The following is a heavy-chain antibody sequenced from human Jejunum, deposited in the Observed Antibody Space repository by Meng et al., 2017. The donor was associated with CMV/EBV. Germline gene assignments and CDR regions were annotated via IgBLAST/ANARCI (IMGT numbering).Heavy chain of an antibody. CDR3: VRANLGSADY. Sequence: QVRLVQSGAEGKKPGASVKVSCKASGYTFTGYYMHWLRPAPGQGLEWVGRITPSSGGTTYAQKFQGRVTMTRDTSISTAYMELSSLRSDDADIYSCVRANLGSADYWGQGTLVTVSS. D-gene: IGHD7-27*01. V-gene: IGHV1-2*05. CDR1: GYTFTGYY. CDR2: ITPSSGGT. J-gene: IGHJ4*02.